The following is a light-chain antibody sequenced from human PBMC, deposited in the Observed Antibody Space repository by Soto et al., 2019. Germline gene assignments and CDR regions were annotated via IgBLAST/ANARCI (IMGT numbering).Light chain of an antibody. CDR1: QGISSY. CDR2: DAS. J-gene: IGKJ1*01. Sequence: AIRMTQSPSSFSASTGDRVTITCRASQGISSYLAWYQQKPGKAPKLLIYDASSLESGVPSRFRGSGSGTEFTLTISSLQPDDFATYYCQQYNSYSRTFGQGTKVDIK. V-gene: IGKV1-8*01. CDR3: QQYNSYSRT.